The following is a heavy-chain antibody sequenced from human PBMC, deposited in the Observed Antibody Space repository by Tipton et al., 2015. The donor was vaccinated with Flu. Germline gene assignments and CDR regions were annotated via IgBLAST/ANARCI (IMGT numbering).Heavy chain of an antibody. CDR1: GFRFDDYA. D-gene: IGHD6-13*01. V-gene: IGHV3-9*01. J-gene: IGHJ4*02. CDR3: TRPSGISAAGIGF. CDR2: ISWHGTVM. Sequence: SLRLSCAVSGFRFDDYAMHWIRQAPGKGLEWVSAISWHGTVMGYAGSVKGRFTISRDDAKNSVYLQMNSLTIEDTALYFCTRPSGISAAGIGFWGPGALVTVSS.